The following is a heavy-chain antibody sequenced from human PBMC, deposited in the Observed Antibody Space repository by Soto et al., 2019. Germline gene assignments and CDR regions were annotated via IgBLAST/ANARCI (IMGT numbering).Heavy chain of an antibody. CDR1: GGSIASSPYY. CDR2: IYYSGVT. Sequence: PSETLSLTCTVSGGSIASSPYYWGWIRQSPGKGLEWIESIYYSGVTHYNPSLKSRVTMSVDKSNNQFSLKMTSVTAADTAVYYCASKFGELLADAFDIWGQGTVVTVSS. J-gene: IGHJ3*02. CDR3: ASKFGELLADAFDI. V-gene: IGHV4-39*07. D-gene: IGHD3-10*01.